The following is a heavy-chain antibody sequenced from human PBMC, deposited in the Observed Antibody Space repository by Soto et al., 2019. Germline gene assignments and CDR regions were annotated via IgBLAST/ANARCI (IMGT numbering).Heavy chain of an antibody. V-gene: IGHV1-69*01. D-gene: IGHD3-10*01. CDR1: GGTFSSYA. CDR3: ARGPWFGEFHRKHWFGP. J-gene: IGHJ5*02. Sequence: QVQLVQSGAEVKKPGSSVKVSCKASGGTFSSYAISWVRQAPGQGLEWMGGIIPIFGTANYAQKFQGRVMITADESTSTAYMELSNLRSEDTTVYYCARGPWFGEFHRKHWFGPWGQGTLVTVSS. CDR2: IIPIFGTA.